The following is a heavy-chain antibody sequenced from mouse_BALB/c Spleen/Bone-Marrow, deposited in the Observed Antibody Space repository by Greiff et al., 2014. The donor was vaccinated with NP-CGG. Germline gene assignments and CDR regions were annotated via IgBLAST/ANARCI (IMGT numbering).Heavy chain of an antibody. D-gene: IGHD2-3*01. CDR2: IYPGSGSS. Sequence: LQQSGSELVRPGASVKLSCKASGYTFTSYWMNWMKQRPGQGLEWIGNIYPGSGSSNYDEKFKSKATLTVDTSSSTAYMQLSSLTSEDFAVYYCTRGWRAMDYWGQGTSVTVSS. CDR1: GYTFTSYW. J-gene: IGHJ4*01. CDR3: TRGWRAMDY. V-gene: IGHV1S22*01.